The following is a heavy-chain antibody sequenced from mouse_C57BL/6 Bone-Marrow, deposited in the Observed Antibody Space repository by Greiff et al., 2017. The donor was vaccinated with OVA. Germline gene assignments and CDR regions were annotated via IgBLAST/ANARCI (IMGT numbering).Heavy chain of an antibody. CDR2: ISNGGGST. J-gene: IGHJ1*03. CDR3: ARQVGSSDWYYDV. D-gene: IGHD1-1*01. V-gene: IGHV5-12*01. CDR1: GFTFSDYY. Sequence: EVQVVESGGGLVQPGGSLKLSCAASGFTFSDYYMSWVRQTPEQRLAWVAYISNGGGSTYYPDTLKGRFTLSRDTATSTLYLQMCRLQCEDTAVYYCARQVGSSDWYYDVWGTGTTVTVSS.